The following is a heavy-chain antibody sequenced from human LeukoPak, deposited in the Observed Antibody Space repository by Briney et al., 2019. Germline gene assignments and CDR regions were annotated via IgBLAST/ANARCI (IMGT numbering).Heavy chain of an antibody. CDR2: TYYRSKWCF. J-gene: IGHJ3*01. D-gene: IGHD1-26*01. Sequence: SQTLSLTCAISGDSVSSNSAAWNWIRQSPSRGLEWLGRTYYRSKWCFDYAVSVKSRITINPDASKNQFSLQLNSVTPEDTAVYFCARGAVWDPGAFDVWGQGTMVTVSS. CDR1: GDSVSSNSAA. V-gene: IGHV6-1*01. CDR3: ARGAVWDPGAFDV.